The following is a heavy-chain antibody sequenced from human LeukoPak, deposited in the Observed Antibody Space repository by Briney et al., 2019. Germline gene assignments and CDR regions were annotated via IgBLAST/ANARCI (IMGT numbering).Heavy chain of an antibody. CDR3: GRGRGGGDYYMDV. CDR2: LGLSGTTT. Sequence: GGPLRLSCAASGFTLTAFAMSWVRQAPGKGLEWVSILGLSGTTTYYADSVRGRFTISRDKSSNTLYLQMSSLGAEDTAVYYLGRGRGGGDYYMDVWGKGTTVTVSS. CDR1: GFTLTAFA. V-gene: IGHV3-23*01. D-gene: IGHD3-10*01. J-gene: IGHJ6*03.